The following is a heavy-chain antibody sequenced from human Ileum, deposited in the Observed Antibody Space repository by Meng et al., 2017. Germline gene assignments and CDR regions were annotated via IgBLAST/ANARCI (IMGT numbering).Heavy chain of an antibody. J-gene: IGHJ4*02. CDR2: ISTSGTTI. CDR3: ARDKGSGSSDEESGFDY. Sequence: GESLKISCAASGFTFSSYEMNWVRQAPGKGLEWVSYISTSGTTIDYADSVKGRFTISRDNAQNSLFLQMNSVRAEDTAVYFCARDKGSGSSDEESGFDYWGQGTLVTVSP. V-gene: IGHV3-48*03. D-gene: IGHD6-19*01. CDR1: GFTFSSYE.